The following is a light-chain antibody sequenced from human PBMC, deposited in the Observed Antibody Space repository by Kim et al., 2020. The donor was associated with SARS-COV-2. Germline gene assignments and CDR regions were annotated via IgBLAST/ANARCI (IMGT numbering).Light chain of an antibody. CDR2: GAF. J-gene: IGKJ5*01. V-gene: IGKV3-15*01. CDR3: QQYKNWPIT. Sequence: VCLGERDTLTCRASQSVSSNLAWYQQKPGQAPRLLIYGAFTRATGIPARFSGSVSGPEFILTISSLQSEDFAVYYCQQYKNWPITFGQGTRLEIK. CDR1: QSVSSN.